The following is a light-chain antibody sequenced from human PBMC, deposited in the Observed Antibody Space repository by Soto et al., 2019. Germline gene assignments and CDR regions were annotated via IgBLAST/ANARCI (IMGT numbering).Light chain of an antibody. V-gene: IGKV3-20*01. CDR1: QSVSNY. Sequence: ENVLTQSPATLSLSPGERATLSCRASQSVSNYLAWYQQKPGQAPRLLIYDTTNRATGIPARFSGSGSGTDFTLTISGLEPEDFAVYYCQQYDSSPPITFGQGTRLEI. J-gene: IGKJ5*01. CDR2: DTT. CDR3: QQYDSSPPIT.